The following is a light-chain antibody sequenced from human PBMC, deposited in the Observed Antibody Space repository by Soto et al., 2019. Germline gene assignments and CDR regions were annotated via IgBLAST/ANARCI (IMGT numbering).Light chain of an antibody. CDR3: QQRSDWPT. CDR1: QSVSTY. V-gene: IGKV3-11*01. J-gene: IGKJ4*01. CDR2: DAS. Sequence: EIVLTQSPATLSLSPGERDTLSCRASQSVSTYLAWYQQKPGQAPRLLIYDASNRAAGIPARFSGGGSGTDFTLTITSLDPEDFAVYYCQQRSDWPTFGGGTKVEIK.